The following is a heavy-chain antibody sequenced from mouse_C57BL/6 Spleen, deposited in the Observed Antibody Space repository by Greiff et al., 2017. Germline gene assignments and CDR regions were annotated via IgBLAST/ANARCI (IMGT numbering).Heavy chain of an antibody. CDR1: GYTFTDYN. CDR2: INPNNGGT. D-gene: IGHD2-10*01. CDR3: AAYYAKGVFAY. J-gene: IGHJ3*01. Sequence: EVQLQQSGPELVKPGASVKMSCKASGYTFTDYNMHWVKQSHGKSLEWIGYINPNNGGTSYNQKFKGKATLTVNKSSSTAYMELRSLTSEDSAVYYCAAYYAKGVFAYWGQGTLVTVSA. V-gene: IGHV1-22*01.